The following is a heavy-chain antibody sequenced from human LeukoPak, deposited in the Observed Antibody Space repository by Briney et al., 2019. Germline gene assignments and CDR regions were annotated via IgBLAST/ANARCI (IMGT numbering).Heavy chain of an antibody. J-gene: IGHJ4*02. Sequence: ASVKVSSKASGGTFSSYAISWVRQAPGQGLEWMGGIIPIFGTANYAQKFQGRVTITTDESTSTAYMELSSLRSEDTAVYYCAREAEGHYYFDYWGQGTLVTVSS. D-gene: IGHD6-19*01. CDR1: GGTFSSYA. CDR2: IIPIFGTA. CDR3: AREAEGHYYFDY. V-gene: IGHV1-69*05.